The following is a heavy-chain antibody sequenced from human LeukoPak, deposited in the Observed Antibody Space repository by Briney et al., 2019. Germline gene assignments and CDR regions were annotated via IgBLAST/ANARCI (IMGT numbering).Heavy chain of an antibody. J-gene: IGHJ6*03. CDR3: ASGYSSSWYFDYYYMDV. CDR1: GYTFTSYD. V-gene: IGHV1-8*01. CDR2: MNPNSGNT. Sequence: ASVKVSCKASGYTFTSYDINWVRQATGQGLEWMGWMNPNSGNTGYAQKFQGRVTMTRNTSISTAYMELSSLRSEDTAVYYCASGYSSSWYFDYYYMDVWGKGTTVTISS. D-gene: IGHD6-13*01.